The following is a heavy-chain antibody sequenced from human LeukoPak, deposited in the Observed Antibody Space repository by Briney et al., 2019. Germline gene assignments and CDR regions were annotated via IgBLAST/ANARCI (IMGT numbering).Heavy chain of an antibody. CDR3: ARRYYDFWSGYFTGAFDI. D-gene: IGHD3-3*01. J-gene: IGHJ3*02. V-gene: IGHV4-38-2*01. CDR1: GYSVSSGYY. Sequence: PSETLSLTCAVSGYSVSSGYYWGWIRQPPGNGLEWIGSIYHSGSTYYNPSLKSRVTISVDTSKNQFSLKLSSVTAADTAVYYCARRYYDFWSGYFTGAFDIWCQGTMVTVSS. CDR2: IYHSGST.